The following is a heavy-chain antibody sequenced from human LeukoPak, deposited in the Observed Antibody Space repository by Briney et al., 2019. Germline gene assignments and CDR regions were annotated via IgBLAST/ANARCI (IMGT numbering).Heavy chain of an antibody. CDR1: GYTFTGYY. V-gene: IGHV1-2*02. Sequence: VASVKVSCKASGYTFTGYYMHWVRQAPGQGLEWMGWINPNSGGTNYAQKFQGRVTMTRDTSISTAYMELSRLRSDDTAVYYCARQGYGGNSQGAADYWGQGTLVTVSS. CDR2: INPNSGGT. CDR3: ARQGYGGNSQGAADY. J-gene: IGHJ4*02. D-gene: IGHD4-23*01.